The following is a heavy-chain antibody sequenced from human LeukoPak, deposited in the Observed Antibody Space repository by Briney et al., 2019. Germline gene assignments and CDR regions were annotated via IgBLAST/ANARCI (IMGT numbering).Heavy chain of an antibody. Sequence: PSETLSLTCSVSGGSISGYYWSWVRQPPGKGLEWVGYIAYSGTTYYNPSLRSRVTTSVDTSKNQFSLKVTSVTAADTAVYYCARLNGGYWGQGTLVIVSS. CDR1: GGSISGYY. J-gene: IGHJ4*02. V-gene: IGHV4-59*08. D-gene: IGHD1-1*01. CDR2: IAYSGTT. CDR3: ARLNGGY.